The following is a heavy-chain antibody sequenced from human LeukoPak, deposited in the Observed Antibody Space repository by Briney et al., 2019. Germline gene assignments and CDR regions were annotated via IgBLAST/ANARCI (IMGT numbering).Heavy chain of an antibody. D-gene: IGHD3-22*01. CDR2: IIPIFGTA. CDR3: ARDKPTYYYDSSGYSHIFDY. Sequence: SVKVSCKASGGTSSSYAISWVRQAPGQGLAWMGGIIPIFGTANHAQKFQGRVTITADESTSTAYMELSSLRSEGTAVYYCARDKPTYYYDSSGYSHIFDYWGQGTLVTVSS. J-gene: IGHJ4*02. CDR1: GGTSSSYA. V-gene: IGHV1-69*13.